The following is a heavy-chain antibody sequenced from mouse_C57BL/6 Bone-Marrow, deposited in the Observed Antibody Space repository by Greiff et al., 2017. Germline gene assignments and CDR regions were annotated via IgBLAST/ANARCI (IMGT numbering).Heavy chain of an antibody. J-gene: IGHJ2*01. CDR1: GYTFTSYW. CDR3: TREGELGRSYFDY. Sequence: EVKVVESGTVLARPGASVKMSCKTSGYTFTSYWMHWVKQRPGQGLEWIGAIYPGNSDTSYNQKFKGKAKLTAVTSASTAYMELSSLTNEDSAVYYCTREGELGRSYFDYWGQGTTLTVSS. D-gene: IGHD4-1*01. V-gene: IGHV1-5*01. CDR2: IYPGNSDT.